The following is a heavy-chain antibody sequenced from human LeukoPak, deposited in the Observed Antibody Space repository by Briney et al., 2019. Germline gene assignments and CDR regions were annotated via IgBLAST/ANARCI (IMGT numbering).Heavy chain of an antibody. Sequence: GKSLRLSCAASGFTFSTYGMHWVRQAPGRGLEWVSVIYGGGTTDYADSVKGRFTISRDNSKNTLYLQMNSLRAEDTAVYYCARALPFGGWFDPWGQGTLVTVSS. V-gene: IGHV3-66*01. J-gene: IGHJ5*02. CDR3: ARALPFGGWFDP. CDR1: GFTFSTYG. CDR2: IYGGGTT. D-gene: IGHD3-16*01.